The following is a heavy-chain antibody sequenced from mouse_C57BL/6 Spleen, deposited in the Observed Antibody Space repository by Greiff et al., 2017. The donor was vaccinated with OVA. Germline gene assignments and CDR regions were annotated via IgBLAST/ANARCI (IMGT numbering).Heavy chain of an antibody. D-gene: IGHD2-3*01. CDR1: GYTFTSYW. CDR3: TGWLLLYYAKDY. Sequence: VQLQQSGTVLARPGASVKMSCKTSGYTFTSYWMHWVKQRPGQGLEWIGAIYPGNSDTSYNQKFKGKAKLTAVTSASTAYMELSSLTNEDSAVYYCTGWLLLYYAKDYWGQGTSVTVSS. J-gene: IGHJ4*01. CDR2: IYPGNSDT. V-gene: IGHV1-5*01.